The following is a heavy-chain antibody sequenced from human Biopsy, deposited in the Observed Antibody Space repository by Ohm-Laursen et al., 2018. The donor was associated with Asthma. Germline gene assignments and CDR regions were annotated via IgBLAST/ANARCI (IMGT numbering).Heavy chain of an antibody. CDR2: IVFASGAT. CDR3: AAGRTSLQGESLI. Sequence: KVSCNASGVALSGYTFEWVRQARGLGLEWVAWIVFASGATNYAQNFQDRLTVTRDMSAGSVSMELRGLSSTDTAVYYCAAGRTSLQGESLIWGQGTLVSVSS. V-gene: IGHV1-58*01. CDR1: GVALSGYT. J-gene: IGHJ4*01. D-gene: IGHD2/OR15-2a*01.